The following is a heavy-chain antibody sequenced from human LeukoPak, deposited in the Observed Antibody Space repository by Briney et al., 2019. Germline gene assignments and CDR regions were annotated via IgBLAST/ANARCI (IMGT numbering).Heavy chain of an antibody. CDR2: INPNSGGT. CDR3: ARVSYYDSSGYPPYFDY. CDR1: GYTFTGYY. J-gene: IGHJ4*02. D-gene: IGHD3-22*01. V-gene: IGHV1-2*02. Sequence: ASVMVSCKASGYTFTGYYIHWVRQAPGQGLEWMGWINPNSGGTNYAQKFQGRVTMTRDTSISTAYMELSRLRSDDTAVYYCARVSYYDSSGYPPYFDYWGQGTLVTVSS.